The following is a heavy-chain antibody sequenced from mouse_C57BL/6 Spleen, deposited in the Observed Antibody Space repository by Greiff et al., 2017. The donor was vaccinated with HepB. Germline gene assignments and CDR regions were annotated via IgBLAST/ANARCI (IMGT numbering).Heavy chain of an antibody. J-gene: IGHJ1*03. V-gene: IGHV1-74*01. CDR3: AMPPIDGYYRYFDV. D-gene: IGHD2-3*01. Sequence: QVQLQQPGAELVKPGASVKVSCKASGYTFTSYWMHWVKQRPGQGLEWIGRIHPSDSDTNYNQKFKSKATLTVDKSSSTAYMQLSSLTSEDSAVYYCAMPPIDGYYRYFDVWGTGTTVTVSS. CDR1: GYTFTSYW. CDR2: IHPSDSDT.